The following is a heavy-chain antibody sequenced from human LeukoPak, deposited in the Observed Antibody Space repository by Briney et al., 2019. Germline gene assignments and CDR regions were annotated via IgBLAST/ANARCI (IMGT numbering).Heavy chain of an antibody. CDR3: AKLGISDGIDY. D-gene: IGHD3-16*01. Sequence: PGGSLRLSCAASGFTFSSYWMHWVRQAPGKGLEWGSSITGSGGSTFYAASVKGRFTISRDNSKNTLYLQMNNLRAEDTAVYYCAKLGISDGIDYWGQGTLVTVSS. CDR2: ITGSGGST. CDR1: GFTFSSYW. V-gene: IGHV3-23*01. J-gene: IGHJ4*02.